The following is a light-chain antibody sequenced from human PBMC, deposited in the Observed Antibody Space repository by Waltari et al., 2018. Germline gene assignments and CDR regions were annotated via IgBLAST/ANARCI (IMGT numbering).Light chain of an antibody. J-gene: IGLJ3*02. V-gene: IGLV2-14*04. CDR2: DVS. CDR3: SSYTSSSTWV. Sequence: WYQPHPGKAPKLMIYDVSKRPSGVSNRFSDSKSGNTASLTISGLQAEDEADYYCSSYTSSSTWVFGGGTKLTVL.